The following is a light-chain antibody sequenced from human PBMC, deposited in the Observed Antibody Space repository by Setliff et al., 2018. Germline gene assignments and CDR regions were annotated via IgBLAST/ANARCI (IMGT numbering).Light chain of an antibody. J-gene: IGLJ2*01. V-gene: IGLV2-14*01. CDR2: DVS. CDR1: SSDVGGYDY. Sequence: QSALAQPASVSGSPGQSITISCTGTSSDVGGYDYVSWYQQHPGKVPKLMVYDVSNRPSGVSDRFSGSKSGDTAFLTISGLQAEDEADYYCSSYPSSSTLVVFGGGTKVTVL. CDR3: SSYPSSSTLVV.